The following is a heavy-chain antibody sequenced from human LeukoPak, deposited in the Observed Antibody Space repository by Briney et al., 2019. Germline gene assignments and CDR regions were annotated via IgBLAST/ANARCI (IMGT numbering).Heavy chain of an antibody. D-gene: IGHD4-17*01. CDR3: ARDTGRKWFDP. V-gene: IGHV1-2*06. CDR1: GYTFTGYF. Sequence: ASVKVSCKASGYTFTGYFIYWVRQAPGQGLEWMGRINPNSGGTNYAQKFQGRVTMTRDTSISTAYMELSRLRSDDTAVYYCARDTGRKWFDPWGQGTLVTVSS. CDR2: INPNSGGT. J-gene: IGHJ5*02.